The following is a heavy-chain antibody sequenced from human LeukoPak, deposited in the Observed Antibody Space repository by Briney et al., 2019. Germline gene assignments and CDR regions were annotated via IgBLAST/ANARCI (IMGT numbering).Heavy chain of an antibody. V-gene: IGHV1-18*01. D-gene: IGHD6-6*01. CDR1: GYTFTSYG. Sequence: GASVKVSFKASGYTFTSYGISWVRQAPGQGLEWMGWISAYNGNTKYAQKLQDRVTMTTDTSTTTAYMEVRSLTSDDTAVYYCARGSAMAQKQLVRHFDSWGQGTLVIVSS. CDR3: ARGSAMAQKQLVRHFDS. J-gene: IGHJ4*02. CDR2: ISAYNGNT.